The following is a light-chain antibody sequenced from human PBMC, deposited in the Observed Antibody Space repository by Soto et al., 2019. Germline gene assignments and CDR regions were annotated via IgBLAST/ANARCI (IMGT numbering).Light chain of an antibody. Sequence: QSPSTLSGSVGDRVTITCRASQSISPWLAWYQQKPGTAPKLLIYKASSLESGVPSRFSGSASGTEFTLTISSLQPDDFATYYCQHYSGYSTFGQGTKVDIK. J-gene: IGKJ1*01. CDR1: QSISPW. V-gene: IGKV1-5*03. CDR3: QHYSGYST. CDR2: KAS.